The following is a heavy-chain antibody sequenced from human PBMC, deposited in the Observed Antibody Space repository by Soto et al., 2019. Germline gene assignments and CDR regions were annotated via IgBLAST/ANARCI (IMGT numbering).Heavy chain of an antibody. CDR2: ISAYNGNT. V-gene: IGHV1-18*01. J-gene: IGHJ4*02. Sequence: ASVKVSCKASGYTFTSYDINWVRQATGQGLEWMGWISAYNGNTNYAQKLQGRVTMTTDTSTSTAYMELRSLRSDDTAVYYCARGPGYFDWFQAYYFDYWGQGTLVTVSS. CDR1: GYTFTSYD. D-gene: IGHD3-9*01. CDR3: ARGPGYFDWFQAYYFDY.